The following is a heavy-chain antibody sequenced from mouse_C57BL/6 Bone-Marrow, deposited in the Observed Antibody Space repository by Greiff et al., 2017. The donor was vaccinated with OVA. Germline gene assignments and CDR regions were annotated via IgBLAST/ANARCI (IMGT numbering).Heavy chain of an antibody. CDR1: GYTFTSYT. CDR2: IDPTNDYT. V-gene: IGHV1-4*01. Sequence: QVQLQQSGAELARPGASVKMSCKASGYTFTSYTIHWVKQRPGQGLEWIGYIDPTNDYTNYNQKFKGKATLTADKSSSTAYMQLSGLTSEDSAVYYCTRGYYFDYWGQGTTLTVSA. J-gene: IGHJ2*01. CDR3: TRGYYFDY.